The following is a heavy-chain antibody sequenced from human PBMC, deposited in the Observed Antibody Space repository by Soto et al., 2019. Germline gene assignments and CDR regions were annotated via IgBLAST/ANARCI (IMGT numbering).Heavy chain of an antibody. CDR3: ARDWYSSGWAH. Sequence: SVSQAPGQGLEWMGWISAYNGNTNYAQKLQGRVTMTTDTSTSTAYMELRSLRSDDTAVYYCARDWYSSGWAHWGQGTLVTVSS. J-gene: IGHJ4*02. V-gene: IGHV1-18*01. CDR2: ISAYNGNT. D-gene: IGHD6-19*01.